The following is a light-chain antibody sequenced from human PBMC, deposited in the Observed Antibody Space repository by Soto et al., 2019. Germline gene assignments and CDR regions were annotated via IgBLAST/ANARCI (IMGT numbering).Light chain of an antibody. CDR2: YAS. CDR3: QVWDTSSDPSWV. V-gene: IGLV3-21*04. CDR1: HIGSKS. Sequence: SYVLTQPPSVSVAPGKTARITCGGNHIGSKSVHWYQQRPGQAPVLVIYYASDRPSGIPERFSGSNSGNTATLTISRVEAXXXXXXXXQVWDTSSDPSWVFGGGTKLTV. J-gene: IGLJ3*02.